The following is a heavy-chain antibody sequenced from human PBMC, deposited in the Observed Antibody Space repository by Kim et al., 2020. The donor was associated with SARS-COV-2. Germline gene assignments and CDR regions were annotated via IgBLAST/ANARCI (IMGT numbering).Heavy chain of an antibody. CDR3: TTDYSAIVGATLDY. D-gene: IGHD1-26*01. CDR2: IKSKTDGGTT. J-gene: IGHJ4*02. CDR1: GFTFSNAW. Sequence: GGSLRLSCAASGFTFSNAWMSWVRQAPGKGLEWVGRIKSKTDGGTTDYAAPVKGRFTISRDDSKNTLYLQMNSLKTEDTAVYYCTTDYSAIVGATLDYWGQGTLVTVSS. V-gene: IGHV3-15*01.